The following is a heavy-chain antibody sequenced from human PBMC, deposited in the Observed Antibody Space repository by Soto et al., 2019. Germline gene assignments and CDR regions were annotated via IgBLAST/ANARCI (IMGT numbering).Heavy chain of an antibody. D-gene: IGHD2-21*01. J-gene: IGHJ3*02. Sequence: EVQVVESGGGLVQPGRSLRLSCAASGFTFDDYGVHWVRQGPGKGLEWVSGISRNSGSIGYADSVKGRFTMSRDNAKNSLYLQMNSLRGEDTALYYCARFRGGFDIWGQGTMVTVAS. CDR2: ISRNSGSI. CDR3: ARFRGGFDI. V-gene: IGHV3-9*01. CDR1: GFTFDDYG.